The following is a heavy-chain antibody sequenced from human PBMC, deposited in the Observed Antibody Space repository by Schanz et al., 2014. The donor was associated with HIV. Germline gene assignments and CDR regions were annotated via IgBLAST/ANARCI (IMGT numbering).Heavy chain of an antibody. V-gene: IGHV3-7*01. CDR2: IKQDGSEK. Sequence: EVQLVESGGGLVQPGGSLRLSCAASGFTFSRYWMSWVRQAPGKGLEWVANIKQDGSEKHYVASVKGRFTISRDNAKNSLYLQMSSLRADDTAVYYCARDSGPGIYWGHGTLVTVSS. J-gene: IGHJ4*01. CDR1: GFTFSRYW. D-gene: IGHD3-10*01. CDR3: ARDSGPGIY.